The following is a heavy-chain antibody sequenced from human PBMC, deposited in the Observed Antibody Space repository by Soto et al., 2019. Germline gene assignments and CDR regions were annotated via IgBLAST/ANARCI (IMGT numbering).Heavy chain of an antibody. J-gene: IGHJ4*02. CDR1: GGSFSGYY. D-gene: IGHD4-17*01. Sequence: PSETLSLTCAVYGGSFSGYYWSWIRQPPGKGLEWIGEINHSGGTNYNPSLKSRVTISVDTSKNQFSLKLSSVTAADTAVYYCARVSNTVTRGNFDYWGQGTLVTVSS. CDR3: ARVSNTVTRGNFDY. V-gene: IGHV4-34*01. CDR2: INHSGGT.